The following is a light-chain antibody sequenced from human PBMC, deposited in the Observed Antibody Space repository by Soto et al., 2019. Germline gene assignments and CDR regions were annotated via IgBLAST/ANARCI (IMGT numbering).Light chain of an antibody. V-gene: IGLV2-8*01. CDR3: SSYAGFAVV. Sequence: QSALTQPPSASGSPGQSVTISCTGTSSDVGGYNYVSWYQQHPGEAPKLLIYEVTKRPSGVPDRFSGSRSGSTASLTVSGLQADDEADYYCSSYAGFAVVFGGGTQLTVL. CDR2: EVT. CDR1: SSDVGGYNY. J-gene: IGLJ2*01.